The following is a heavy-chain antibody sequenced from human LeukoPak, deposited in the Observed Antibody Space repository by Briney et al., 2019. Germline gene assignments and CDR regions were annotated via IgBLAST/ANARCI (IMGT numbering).Heavy chain of an antibody. CDR3: AVFPSHGMDV. D-gene: IGHD3-10*01. CDR2: ISLDGSEK. J-gene: IGHJ6*02. Sequence: GGSLRLSCAASGFTFRAYGMNWVRQAPGKGLEWVALISLDGSEKDSADSVKGRFTISRDNSKNTLYLQMNNLRTEDTAVYYCAVFPSHGMDVWGQGTTVTVSS. V-gene: IGHV3-30*03. CDR1: GFTFRAYG.